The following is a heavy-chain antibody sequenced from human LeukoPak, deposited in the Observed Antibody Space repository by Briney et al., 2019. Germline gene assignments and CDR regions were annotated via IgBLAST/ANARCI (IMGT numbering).Heavy chain of an antibody. J-gene: IGHJ1*01. CDR1: GFTFDDYA. Sequence: GRSLRLSCAASGFTFDDYAMHWVRQAPGKGLEWVSGISWNSGSIGYADSVKGRFTISRDNAKNSLYLQMNSLRAEDTALYSCAKDTSYYYDSEGYFQHWGQGTLVTVSS. CDR2: ISWNSGSI. V-gene: IGHV3-9*01. CDR3: AKDTSYYYDSEGYFQH. D-gene: IGHD3-22*01.